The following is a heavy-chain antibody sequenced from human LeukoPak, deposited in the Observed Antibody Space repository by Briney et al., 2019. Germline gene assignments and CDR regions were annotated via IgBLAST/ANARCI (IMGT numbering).Heavy chain of an antibody. J-gene: IGHJ5*02. CDR3: ARAGYTASHYWLDP. V-gene: IGHV4-4*07. Sequence: PSETLSLICSVSGGSMNSYYWSWIRQPAGKGLEWIGRIYTTGTTNYNPSLRSRVTMSVDTSKSQFSLTLTSVTAADTAVYFCARAGYTASHYWLDPWGHGMLVGVSS. D-gene: IGHD5-18*01. CDR1: GGSMNSYY. CDR2: IYTTGTT.